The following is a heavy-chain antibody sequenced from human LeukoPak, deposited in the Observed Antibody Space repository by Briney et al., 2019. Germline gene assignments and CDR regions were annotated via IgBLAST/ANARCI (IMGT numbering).Heavy chain of an antibody. CDR2: ISGSGGST. V-gene: IGHV3-23*01. J-gene: IGHJ4*02. CDR1: GFTFSSYA. CDR3: AKVEKVAGRYYFDY. Sequence: AGGSLRLSCAASGFTFSSYAMSWVRQAPGKGLEWVSAISGSGGSTYYADSVKGRFTISRDNSKNTLYLQMNSLRAEDTAVYYCAKVEKVAGRYYFDYWGQGTLVTASS. D-gene: IGHD6-19*01.